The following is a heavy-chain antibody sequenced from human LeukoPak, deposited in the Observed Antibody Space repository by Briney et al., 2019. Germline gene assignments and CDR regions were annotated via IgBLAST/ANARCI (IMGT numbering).Heavy chain of an antibody. Sequence: PGGSLRLSCAASGFTFSSYAMSWVRQAPGKGLEWVSAISGSGGSTYYADSVKGRFTISRDNSKSTLYLQMNSLRAEDTAVYYCANSNYPPFDYWGQGTLVTASS. V-gene: IGHV3-23*01. D-gene: IGHD4-11*01. J-gene: IGHJ4*02. CDR2: ISGSGGST. CDR1: GFTFSSYA. CDR3: ANSNYPPFDY.